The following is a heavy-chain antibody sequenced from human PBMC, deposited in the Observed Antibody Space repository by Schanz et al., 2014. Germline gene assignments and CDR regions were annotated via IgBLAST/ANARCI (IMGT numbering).Heavy chain of an antibody. CDR3: ARDPGGTKTHGL. V-gene: IGHV3-66*01. CDR1: GFTFSSYW. J-gene: IGHJ4*02. Sequence: EVQLVESGGGFVQPGGSLRLSCAASGFTFSSYWMHWVRQAPGKGLECVSIIYSDGSTYYVDSVKGRFIISRDNSKNTVYLQMNSLRAEDTAVYYCARDPGGTKTHGLWGQGTLVTVSS. CDR2: IYSDGST. D-gene: IGHD2-15*01.